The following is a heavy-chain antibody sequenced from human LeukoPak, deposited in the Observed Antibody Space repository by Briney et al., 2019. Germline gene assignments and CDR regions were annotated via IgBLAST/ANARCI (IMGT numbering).Heavy chain of an antibody. CDR2: IWYDGSNK. CDR3: ARDYYYDSSEYFQH. J-gene: IGHJ1*01. Sequence: AGGSLRLSCAASGFTFSSYGMHWVRQAPGKGLEWVAVIWYDGSNKYYADSVKGRFTISRDNSKNTLYLQMNSLRAEDTAVYYCARDYYYDSSEYFQHWGRGTLVTVSS. D-gene: IGHD3-22*01. CDR1: GFTFSSYG. V-gene: IGHV3-33*01.